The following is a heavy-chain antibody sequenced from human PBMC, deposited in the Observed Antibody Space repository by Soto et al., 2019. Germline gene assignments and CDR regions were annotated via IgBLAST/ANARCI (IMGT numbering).Heavy chain of an antibody. V-gene: IGHV3-30*04. CDR3: ARGGNGYEIWTPYYPDATDV. D-gene: IGHD5-12*01. CDR1: GFTFSTYA. Sequence: GALRLSCEASGFTFSTYAMHWVRQAPGKGLEWVAVISYDGSNKHYADSVKGRFTISRDNSKNTLYLQMNSLRAEDTAVYFCARGGNGYEIWTPYYPDATDVWGPGTSVSGSS. J-gene: IGHJ6*02. CDR2: ISYDGSNK.